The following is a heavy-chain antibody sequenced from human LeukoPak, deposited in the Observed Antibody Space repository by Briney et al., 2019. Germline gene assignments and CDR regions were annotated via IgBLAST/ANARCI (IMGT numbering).Heavy chain of an antibody. CDR1: GFTFSIYA. J-gene: IGHJ4*02. CDR3: ARVQWELLYPDY. Sequence: GGSLRLSCAASGFTFSIYAMHWVRQAPGEGLEWVALISYDESYKYYADSVKGRFTISRDNSKNTLFLQMNSLRAEDTAVYYCARVQWELLYPDYWGQGTLVTVSS. D-gene: IGHD1-26*01. CDR2: ISYDESYK. V-gene: IGHV3-30-3*01.